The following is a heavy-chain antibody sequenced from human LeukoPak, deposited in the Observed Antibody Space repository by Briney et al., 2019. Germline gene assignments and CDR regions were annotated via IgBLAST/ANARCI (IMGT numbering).Heavy chain of an antibody. CDR3: ARFMVRGVFDY. CDR1: GFTFSSYS. CDR2: ISSSSSYI. D-gene: IGHD3-10*01. V-gene: IGHV3-21*05. J-gene: IGHJ4*02. Sequence: GGSLRLSCAASGFTFSSYSMNWVRQAPGKGLEWVSHISSSSSYIYYADSVKGRFTISRDNAKNSLYLQMNSLRAEDTAVYYCARFMVRGVFDYWGQGTLVTVSS.